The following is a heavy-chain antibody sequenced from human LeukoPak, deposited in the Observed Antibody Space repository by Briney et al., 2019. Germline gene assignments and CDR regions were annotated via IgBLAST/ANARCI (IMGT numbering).Heavy chain of an antibody. D-gene: IGHD3-10*01. V-gene: IGHV3-30*18. CDR2: ISYDGSNK. J-gene: IGHJ2*01. Sequence: GGSLRLSCAASGFTFSSYGMHWVRQAPGKGLEWVAVISYDGSNKYYADSVKGRFTISRDNSKNTLYLQMNSLRAEDTAVYYCAKEGNYYGSGSRSYWYFDLWGRGTLVTVSS. CDR3: AKEGNYYGSGSRSYWYFDL. CDR1: GFTFSSYG.